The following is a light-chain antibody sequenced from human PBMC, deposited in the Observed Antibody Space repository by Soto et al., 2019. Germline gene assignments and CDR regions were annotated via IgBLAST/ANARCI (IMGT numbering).Light chain of an antibody. V-gene: IGKV1-39*01. CDR2: AAS. CDR3: QQSYNTFPT. J-gene: IGKJ1*01. CDR1: QSISTY. Sequence: DIQMTQSPSSLSASVGERVTITCRASQSISTYLNWYQQKPGKAPNLLIYAASTSQSGVPSRFSGSGSGTDFTLSISSLQPADFATYYCQQSYNTFPTFGQGTKVEIK.